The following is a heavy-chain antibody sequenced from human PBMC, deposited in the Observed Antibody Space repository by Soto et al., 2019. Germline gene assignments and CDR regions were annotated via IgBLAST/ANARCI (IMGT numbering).Heavy chain of an antibody. CDR1: GGSLNGYY. CDR2: INHTGGT. V-gene: IGHV4-34*01. D-gene: IGHD3-3*01. Sequence: PSETLSLTCAAYGGSLNGYYWNWIRQPPGKGLEWIGEINHTGGTHYNPSLKGRVTMSVDTSKNQFSLRLSSVTAADTAIYYCATRITVFGLLIPPFDPWGQGTQVTVSS. J-gene: IGHJ5*02. CDR3: ATRITVFGLLIPPFDP.